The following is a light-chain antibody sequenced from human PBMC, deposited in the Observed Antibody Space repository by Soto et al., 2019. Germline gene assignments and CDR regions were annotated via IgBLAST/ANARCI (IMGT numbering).Light chain of an antibody. Sequence: QSVLTQPPSASGTPGQRVSISCSGSSSNIGSNAVNWYQQLPGTAPNLLIYNNDQRPSGVPDRFSGSKSGTSASLASSGLQYDDEDDYFCAAGDDSMNGWVFGGGTKLTVL. CDR2: NND. V-gene: IGLV1-44*01. J-gene: IGLJ2*01. CDR3: AAGDDSMNGWV. CDR1: SSNIGSNA.